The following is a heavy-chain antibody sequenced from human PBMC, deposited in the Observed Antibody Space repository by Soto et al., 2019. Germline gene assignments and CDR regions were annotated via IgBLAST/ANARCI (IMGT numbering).Heavy chain of an antibody. D-gene: IGHD6-19*01. CDR3: AKAPAGYSSGWYYFDY. V-gene: IGHV3-23*01. CDR1: GFSFSNYG. Sequence: EVQLLESGGDLVQPGGSLRLSCVASGFSFSNYGMSWVRQAPGKGLEWVATISGSGSSTYYADSVKGRFTISRDNSENTLSVQMKSLRAEDTAVYYCAKAPAGYSSGWYYFDYWGQGTLVTVSS. J-gene: IGHJ4*02. CDR2: ISGSGSST.